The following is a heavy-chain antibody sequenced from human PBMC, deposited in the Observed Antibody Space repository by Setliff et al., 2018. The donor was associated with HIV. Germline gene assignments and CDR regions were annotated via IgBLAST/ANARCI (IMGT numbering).Heavy chain of an antibody. J-gene: IGHJ4*02. CDR3: ARVVATSDY. CDR2: ISSAGSIK. V-gene: IGHV3-11*04. Sequence: PGGSLRLSCGASGFTFSDYYMSWIRQAPGKGLEWIAYISSAGSIKYYIDSVKGRFTISRDNAKNSLFLQVNSLRAEDTAVYYCARVVATSDYWGQGTLVTVSS. D-gene: IGHD5-12*01. CDR1: GFTFSDYY.